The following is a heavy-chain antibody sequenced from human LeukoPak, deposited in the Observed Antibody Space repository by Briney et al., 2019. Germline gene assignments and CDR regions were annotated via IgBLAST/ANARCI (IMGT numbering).Heavy chain of an antibody. D-gene: IGHD1-14*01. J-gene: IGHJ4*02. CDR2: IWYDGTEK. CDR3: ATQQGGNPAY. CDR1: RFIFSGYG. V-gene: IGHV3-33*03. Sequence: GGSLRLSCAAPRFIFSGYGMHWVRQAPGKGLEWVAVIWYDGTEKYYGESVKGRFSISRDNSKNTLYLQMNSLRAEDTAVYYCATQQGGNPAYWGQGTLVTVSS.